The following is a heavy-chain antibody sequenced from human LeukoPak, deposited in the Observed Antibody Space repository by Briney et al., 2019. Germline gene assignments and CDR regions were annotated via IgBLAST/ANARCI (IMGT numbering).Heavy chain of an antibody. CDR2: ISYDGSNK. CDR1: GFTFSSYG. Sequence: AGGSLRLSCAASGFTFSSYGMHWVRQAPGKGLEWVAVISYDGSNKYYADSVKGRFTISRDNSENTLYLQMNSLRAEDTAVYYCAKGAYSSSSGFDYWGQGTLVTVSS. D-gene: IGHD6-6*01. CDR3: AKGAYSSSSGFDY. J-gene: IGHJ4*02. V-gene: IGHV3-30*18.